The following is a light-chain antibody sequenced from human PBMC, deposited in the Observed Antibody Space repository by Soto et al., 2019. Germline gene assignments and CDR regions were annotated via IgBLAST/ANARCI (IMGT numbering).Light chain of an antibody. Sequence: EIVMTQSPATLSVSPGERATLSCRASQSVSSNLAWYQQKPGQAPRLLIHGASTRATGTPARFSGSGSGTEFTLTISSLQSEDFAVYYCQQRTNRPPITFGQGTRLEIK. J-gene: IGKJ5*01. V-gene: IGKV3-15*01. CDR3: QQRTNRPPIT. CDR1: QSVSSN. CDR2: GAS.